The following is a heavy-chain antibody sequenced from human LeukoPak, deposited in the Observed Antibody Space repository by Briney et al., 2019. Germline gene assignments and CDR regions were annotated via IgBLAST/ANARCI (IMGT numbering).Heavy chain of an antibody. J-gene: IGHJ4*02. V-gene: IGHV3-20*04. D-gene: IGHD3-10*01. CDR1: GFTFDDYG. Sequence: PGGSLRLSCAASGFTFDDYGMSWVRQAPGKGLEWVSGMNWNGGSTGYADSVKGRFTISRDNAKNSLYLQMNSLRAEDTALYYCARDGYYYGSGSYEDYWGQGTLVTVSS. CDR3: ARDGYYYGSGSYEDY. CDR2: MNWNGGST.